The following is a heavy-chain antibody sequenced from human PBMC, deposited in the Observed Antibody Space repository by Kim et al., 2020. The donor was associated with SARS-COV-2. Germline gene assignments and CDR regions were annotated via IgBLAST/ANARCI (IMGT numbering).Heavy chain of an antibody. CDR2: ISSSGSTI. J-gene: IGHJ4*02. D-gene: IGHD3-22*01. Sequence: GGSLRLFCAASGFTFSSYEMNWVRQAPGKGLEWVSYISSSGSTIYYADSVKGRFTISRDNAKNSLYLQMNSLRAEDTAVYYCAREGGRVYYDSSGYPLDYWGQGTLVTVSS. CDR3: AREGGRVYYDSSGYPLDY. CDR1: GFTFSSYE. V-gene: IGHV3-48*03.